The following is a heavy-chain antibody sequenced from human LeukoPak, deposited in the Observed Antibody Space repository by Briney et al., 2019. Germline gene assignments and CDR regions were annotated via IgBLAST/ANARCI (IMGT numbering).Heavy chain of an antibody. CDR1: GFTFSSYA. D-gene: IGHD3-10*01. CDR2: ISYDGSNK. CDR3: VSANSRLRFGETGEYYFDY. J-gene: IGHJ4*02. Sequence: GGSLRLSCAASGFTFSSYAMHWVRQAPGKGLEWVALISYDGSNKYYADSVKGRFTISRDNSKNTLYLQMNSLRAEDTAVYYCVSANSRLRFGETGEYYFDYWGQGTLVTVSS. V-gene: IGHV3-30*04.